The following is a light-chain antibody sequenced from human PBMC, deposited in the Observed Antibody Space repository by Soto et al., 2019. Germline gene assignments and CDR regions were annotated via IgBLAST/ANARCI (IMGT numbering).Light chain of an antibody. V-gene: IGKV3-15*01. Sequence: EIALTQSPGTLSLSPGERATLSCRASQSVTSNLAWYQQKPGQAPRLLIYGASTRATGIPARFSGSGSGTEFTLTISSLQSEDFAVYYCQQYNDWPPWTFGQGTKV. CDR2: GAS. CDR1: QSVTSN. J-gene: IGKJ1*01. CDR3: QQYNDWPPWT.